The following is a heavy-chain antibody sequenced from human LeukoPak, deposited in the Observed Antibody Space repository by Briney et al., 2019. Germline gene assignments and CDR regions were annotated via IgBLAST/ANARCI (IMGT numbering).Heavy chain of an antibody. CDR2: FDPEDGET. D-gene: IGHD2-15*01. CDR3: ARLCSGGSCYIGFDP. J-gene: IGHJ5*02. V-gene: IGHV1-24*01. Sequence: ASVKVSCKVSGCTLTELSMHWVRQAPGKGLEWMGGFDPEDGETIYAQKFQGRVTMTEDTSTDTAYMELSSLRSEDTAVYYCARLCSGGSCYIGFDPWGQGTLVTVSS. CDR1: GCTLTELS.